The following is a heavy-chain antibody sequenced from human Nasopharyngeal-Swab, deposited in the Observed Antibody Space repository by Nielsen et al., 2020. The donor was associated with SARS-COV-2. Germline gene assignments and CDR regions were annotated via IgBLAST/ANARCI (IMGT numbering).Heavy chain of an antibody. V-gene: IGHV4-61*01. CDR3: SRARALFWSGPQEGAFDV. CDR1: GGSVSSGSHY. J-gene: IGHJ3*01. D-gene: IGHD3-3*01. Sequence: SEPLSLTCTVSGGSVSSGSHYWSWLRQPPGKGLEWFGYIYYSGSTNYHPSLKSRVTISVDTSKNQFSLKLSSVTAADTAVYYCSRARALFWSGPQEGAFDVWGQGTMVTVSS. CDR2: IYYSGST.